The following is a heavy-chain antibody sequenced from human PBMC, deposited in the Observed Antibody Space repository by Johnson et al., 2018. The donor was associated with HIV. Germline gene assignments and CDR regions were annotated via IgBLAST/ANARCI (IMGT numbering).Heavy chain of an antibody. CDR1: GFTFSSYG. Sequence: QVQLVESGGGVVQPGGSLRLSCAASGFTFSSYGMHWVRQAPGKGLEWVAFIRYDGSNKYYADSVKGRFTISRDNSKNTLYLQMNSLRTEDTAVYYCARSYYDFAPIGPAFDLWGQGTMVTVSS. D-gene: IGHD3-3*01. V-gene: IGHV3-30*02. CDR3: ARSYYDFAPIGPAFDL. J-gene: IGHJ3*01. CDR2: IRYDGSNK.